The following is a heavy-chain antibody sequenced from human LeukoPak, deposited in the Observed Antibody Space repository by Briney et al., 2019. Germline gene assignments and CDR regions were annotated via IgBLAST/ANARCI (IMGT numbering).Heavy chain of an antibody. J-gene: IGHJ5*01. CDR2: INASGTS. CDR3: ARGSAEAYDHNWFDS. D-gene: IGHD5-12*01. V-gene: IGHV4-4*07. Sequence: PSETLSLTCSVSGGSISDYYWTWLRQPAGKGLEWIGRINASGTSRYNPSLQSRLAMSLDTSKNQFFLKLTSVTAADTAVYFCARGSAEAYDHNWFDSWGQGTLVTVSS. CDR1: GGSISDYY.